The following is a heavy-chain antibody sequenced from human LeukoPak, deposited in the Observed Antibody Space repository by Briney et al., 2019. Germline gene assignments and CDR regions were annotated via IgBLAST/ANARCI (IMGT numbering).Heavy chain of an antibody. Sequence: PGGSLRLSCAASGFSFSSYGMHWVRQAPGKGLEWVAFIRYDGSNKYYADSMKGRFTISRDNSKNTLYLQMNSLRAEDTAVYYCAKDRIGPPLDYWGQGTLVTVSS. CDR3: AKDRIGPPLDY. CDR1: GFSFSSYG. V-gene: IGHV3-30*02. CDR2: IRYDGSNK. J-gene: IGHJ4*02. D-gene: IGHD3-10*01.